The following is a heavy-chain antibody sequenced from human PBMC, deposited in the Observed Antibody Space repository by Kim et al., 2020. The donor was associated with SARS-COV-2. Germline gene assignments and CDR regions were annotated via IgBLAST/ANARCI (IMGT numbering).Heavy chain of an antibody. V-gene: IGHV3-15*01. Sequence: GGSLRLSCAASGFTFSNAWMSWVRQAPGKGLEWVGRIKSKTDGGTTDYAAPVKGRFTISRDDSKNTLYLQMNSLKTEDTAVYYCTTGKQWELSEFDYWGQGTLVTVSS. CDR1: GFTFSNAW. CDR3: TTGKQWELSEFDY. CDR2: IKSKTDGGTT. J-gene: IGHJ4*02. D-gene: IGHD1-26*01.